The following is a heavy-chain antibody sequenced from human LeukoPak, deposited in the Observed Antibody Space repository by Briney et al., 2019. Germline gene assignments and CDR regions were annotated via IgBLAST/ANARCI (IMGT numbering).Heavy chain of an antibody. Sequence: SETLSLTCTVSGGSISSHYWSWIRQPPGKGLEWIGYIYYSGSTNYNPSLKSRVTISVDTSKNQFSLKLSSVTAADTAVYYCARGGYDFWSGYYTGPDYWGQGTQVTVSS. V-gene: IGHV4-59*11. D-gene: IGHD3-3*01. CDR2: IYYSGST. J-gene: IGHJ4*02. CDR1: GGSISSHY. CDR3: ARGGYDFWSGYYTGPDY.